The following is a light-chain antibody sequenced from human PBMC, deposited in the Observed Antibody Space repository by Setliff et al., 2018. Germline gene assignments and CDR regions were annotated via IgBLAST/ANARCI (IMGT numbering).Light chain of an antibody. V-gene: IGLV2-8*01. J-gene: IGLJ1*01. CDR1: SSDVGGYKY. CDR3: TSYAGSNNYV. Sequence: QSVLTQPPSASGSPGQSVTISCTGTSSDVGGYKYVSWFQQHPGKAPKLTIYEVTKRPSGVPDRISGSKSGNTASLTVSVLQAEDEADYYCTSYAGSNNYVFGTGTKVTVL. CDR2: EVT.